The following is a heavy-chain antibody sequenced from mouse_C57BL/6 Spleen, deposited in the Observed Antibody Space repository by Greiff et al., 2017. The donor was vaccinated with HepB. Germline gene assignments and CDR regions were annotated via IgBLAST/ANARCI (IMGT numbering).Heavy chain of an antibody. J-gene: IGHJ2*01. CDR2: IYPGSGNT. D-gene: IGHD2-3*01. CDR3: ARSRVYDYVDD. CDR1: GYTFTDYY. Sequence: QVQLKQSGPELVKPGASVKISCKASGYTFTDYYINWVKQRPGQGLEWIGLIYPGSGNTKYNETLKGKATLTVDTSSSTAYMQLSSLTSEDSSVYLCARSRVYDYVDDWGQGTTLTVSS. V-gene: IGHV1-84*01.